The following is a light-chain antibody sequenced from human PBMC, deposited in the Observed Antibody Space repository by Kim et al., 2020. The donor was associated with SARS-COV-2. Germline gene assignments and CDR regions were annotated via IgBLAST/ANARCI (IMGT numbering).Light chain of an antibody. CDR3: SSYTSSSTPVV. V-gene: IGLV2-14*01. J-gene: IGLJ2*01. Sequence: QPIPIPCTGTSRDVVGYNYVSWYQQYPGKAPKFIIYEVRKRPSGVPDRFSGSKSGNTASLTISGLQAEDEADYYSSSYTSSSTPVVFGGGTQLTVL. CDR2: EVR. CDR1: SRDVVGYNY.